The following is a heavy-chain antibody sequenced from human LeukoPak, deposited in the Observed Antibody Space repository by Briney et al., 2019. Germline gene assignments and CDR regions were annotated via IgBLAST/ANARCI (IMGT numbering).Heavy chain of an antibody. Sequence: PGGSLRLSCTVSGFTFTDHGMSWVRQVSGKGLEWVSGINKNGGGTGYADSVKGRFTISRDSAQNSLYLQMNSLTSEDTALYYCARGGSAYSEVLDFDSWGQGTLVTVSS. CDR2: INKNGGGT. CDR3: ARGGSAYSEVLDFDS. D-gene: IGHD3-3*01. V-gene: IGHV3-20*04. J-gene: IGHJ4*02. CDR1: GFTFTDHG.